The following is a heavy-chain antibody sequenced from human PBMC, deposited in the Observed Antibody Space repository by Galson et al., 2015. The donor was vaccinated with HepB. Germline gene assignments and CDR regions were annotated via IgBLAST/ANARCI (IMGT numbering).Heavy chain of an antibody. CDR3: AKAVAGHTFQYDY. J-gene: IGHJ4*02. CDR1: GGSISSSNYH. Sequence: LSLTCTVSGGSISSSNYHWGWIRQPPGKGLEWIGSIYYTGNTYYNPSLKSRVTMSTDTSKNQFSLRLSSVTAADTAVYYCAKAVAGHTFQYDYWGRGTLVTVSS. CDR2: IYYTGNT. V-gene: IGHV4-39*01. D-gene: IGHD6-19*01.